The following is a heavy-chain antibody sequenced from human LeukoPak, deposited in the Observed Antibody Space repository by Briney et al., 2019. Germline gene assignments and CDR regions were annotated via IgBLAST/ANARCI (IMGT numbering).Heavy chain of an antibody. J-gene: IGHJ5*02. CDR2: IHNNGDS. CDR3: GTSSLGDP. CDR1: GDSIRSYY. Sequence: SETLSLTCIVSGDSIRSYYWNWIRQAPGKALEWIGHIHNNGDSAYNFSLKSRVTISMDTSKNQFSLKLSPVTAADTAVYYCGTSSLGDPWGQGTLVTVSS. V-gene: IGHV4-59*01. D-gene: IGHD3-16*01.